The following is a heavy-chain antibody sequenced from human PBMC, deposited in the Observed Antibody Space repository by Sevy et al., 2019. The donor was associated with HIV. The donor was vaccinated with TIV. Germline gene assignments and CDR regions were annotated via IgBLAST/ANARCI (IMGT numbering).Heavy chain of an antibody. V-gene: IGHV3-30*18. D-gene: IGHD1-1*01. Sequence: GGSLRLSCATSGFTFSGYGMHWVRQAPGKGLEWLALISNDGSDTYYADSVRGRFTISRDNSKNTLSLLMTSLKPEDTPIYHCAQRDLNDLFIIASWGQGTLVTVSS. CDR1: GFTFSGYG. CDR3: AQRDLNDLFIIAS. CDR2: ISNDGSDT. J-gene: IGHJ4*02.